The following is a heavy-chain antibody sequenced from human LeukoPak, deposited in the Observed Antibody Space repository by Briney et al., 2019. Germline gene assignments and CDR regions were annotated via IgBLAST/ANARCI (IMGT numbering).Heavy chain of an antibody. CDR1: GFTFSTFA. CDR2: ISSSSTYI. Sequence: GGSLRLSCEASGFTFSTFAMIWVRQPPGKGLEWVSSISSSSTYIYYADSVKGRFTISRDNAKNSLSLQMNSLRAEDTAVYYCATASGYDFAYYYMDVWGKGTTVTVSS. V-gene: IGHV3-21*01. J-gene: IGHJ6*03. D-gene: IGHD5-12*01. CDR3: ATASGYDFAYYYMDV.